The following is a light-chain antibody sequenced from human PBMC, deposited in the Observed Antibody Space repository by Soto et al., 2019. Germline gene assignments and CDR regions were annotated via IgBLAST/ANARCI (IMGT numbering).Light chain of an antibody. CDR1: SSNIGAGYD. Sequence: QPVLTQPPSVSGAPGQRVTISCTGSSSNIGAGYDVHWYQQLPGTAPKLLIHGNTNRPSGVPDRFSGSKSGTSASLAITGLQAEDEADYYCQSYDSSLSAHVIFGGGTKLTVL. CDR2: GNT. V-gene: IGLV1-40*01. J-gene: IGLJ2*01. CDR3: QSYDSSLSAHVI.